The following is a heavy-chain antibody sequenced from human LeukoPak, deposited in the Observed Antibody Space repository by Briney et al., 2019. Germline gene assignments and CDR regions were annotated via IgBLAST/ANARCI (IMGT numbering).Heavy chain of an antibody. Sequence: GRSLRLSCAASGFTFSSFGMHWVPHAPGKGLEWVAVISYDGTDTYYADSVQGRFTISRDNSKNTLYLQMNSLRAEDTAVYCCARGRQNWQFDAFDIWGQGTKVTVSS. D-gene: IGHD1-1*01. CDR3: ARGRQNWQFDAFDI. V-gene: IGHV3-30*03. J-gene: IGHJ3*02. CDR2: ISYDGTDT. CDR1: GFTFSSFG.